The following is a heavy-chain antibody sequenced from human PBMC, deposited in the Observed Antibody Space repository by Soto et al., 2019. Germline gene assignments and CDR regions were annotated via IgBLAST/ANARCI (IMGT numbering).Heavy chain of an antibody. Sequence: QVQLVQSGAEVKKPGASVKVSCKASGYTFTSYNINWVRQATGQGLEWMGWMNPNSGNTGYAQKFQGRVTMTRNTSISTAYMELSSLRSEDTAVYYCARGRGYYYDSSGYYYDDYWGQGTLVTVSS. CDR1: GYTFTSYN. V-gene: IGHV1-8*01. CDR2: MNPNSGNT. J-gene: IGHJ4*02. CDR3: ARGRGYYYDSSGYYYDDY. D-gene: IGHD3-22*01.